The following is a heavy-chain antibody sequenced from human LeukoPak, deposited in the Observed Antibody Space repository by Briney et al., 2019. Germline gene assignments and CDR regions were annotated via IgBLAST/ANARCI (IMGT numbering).Heavy chain of an antibody. D-gene: IGHD2-2*01. CDR3: ARVAVPRDYMDV. CDR2: ISAYNGNT. Sequence: ASVKVSCKASGYTFIRYGITWVRQAPGQGLEWMGWISAYNGNTHYAQKFQGRVTMTTDTSTSTAYMELRSLRSDDTAVYYCARVAVPRDYMDVWGKGITVTVSS. CDR1: GYTFIRYG. V-gene: IGHV1-18*01. J-gene: IGHJ6*03.